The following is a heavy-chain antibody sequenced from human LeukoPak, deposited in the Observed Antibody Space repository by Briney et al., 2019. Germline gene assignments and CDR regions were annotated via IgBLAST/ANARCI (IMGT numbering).Heavy chain of an antibody. Sequence: GASVRVSCKASGFSFPSYGISWVRQAPGQGLEWIGCITAYDGDTNYAEKFQGRVTMATDTSTSTASMELWSLRSDDTAVYYCARDWQLPSGPDVFDIWGQGTVVTVSS. CDR2: ITAYDGDT. D-gene: IGHD1-1*01. CDR1: GFSFPSYG. V-gene: IGHV1-18*01. CDR3: ARDWQLPSGPDVFDI. J-gene: IGHJ3*02.